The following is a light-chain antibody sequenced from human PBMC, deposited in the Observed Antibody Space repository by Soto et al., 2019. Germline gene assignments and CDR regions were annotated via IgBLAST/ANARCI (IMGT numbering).Light chain of an antibody. CDR2: GAS. Sequence: EIVLTQSPGTLSLSPGDGATLSCRASQSVSSSYLAWYQQKPGQAPRLLIYGASSRATGIPDRFSGSGSGTDFTLTISRLEPEDFAVYYCQQYGSSPLTFGGGTKVEIK. CDR3: QQYGSSPLT. V-gene: IGKV3-20*01. J-gene: IGKJ4*01. CDR1: QSVSSSY.